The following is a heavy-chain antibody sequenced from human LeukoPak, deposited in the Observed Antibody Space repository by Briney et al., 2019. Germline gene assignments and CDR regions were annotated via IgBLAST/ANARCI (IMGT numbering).Heavy chain of an antibody. V-gene: IGHV4-4*02. D-gene: IGHD3-22*01. CDR3: ARFSNYYDSSGYYNSYYFDY. Sequence: PSETLSLTCTVSGGSISSYYWSWVRQPPGKGLEWIGEIYHSGSTNYNPSLKSRVTISVDKSKNQFSLKLSSVTAADTAVYYCARFSNYYDSSGYYNSYYFDYWGQGTLVTVSS. J-gene: IGHJ4*02. CDR2: IYHSGST. CDR1: GGSISSYY.